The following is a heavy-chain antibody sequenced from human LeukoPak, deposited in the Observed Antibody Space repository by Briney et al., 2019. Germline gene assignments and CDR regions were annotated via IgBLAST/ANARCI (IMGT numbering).Heavy chain of an antibody. Sequence: HSGGSLRLSCAASGFSFSSFAMNWVRQAPGKGLEWVSSITGGHYPTYNTDSVKGRFTISRDNSKNTLYLQMNSLRADDTAVYYCAKGSKVVPAASGYYFDYWGQGTLVTVSS. CDR1: GFSFSSFA. CDR3: AKGSKVVPAASGYYFDY. J-gene: IGHJ4*02. D-gene: IGHD2-2*01. CDR2: ITGGHYPT. V-gene: IGHV3-23*01.